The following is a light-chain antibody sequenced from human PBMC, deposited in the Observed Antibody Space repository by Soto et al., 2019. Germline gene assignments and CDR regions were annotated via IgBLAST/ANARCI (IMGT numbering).Light chain of an antibody. CDR3: QNYNSDPWT. J-gene: IGKJ1*01. Sequence: DIQMTQSPSSLSASVGDIVTITFRASQGISNSLAWYQQKPGKVPKLLIYAASTLQSGVPSRFSGSGSGTDFTLTISSLQPEDVATYYCQNYNSDPWTIGQGTKVDIK. CDR2: AAS. CDR1: QGISNS. V-gene: IGKV1-27*01.